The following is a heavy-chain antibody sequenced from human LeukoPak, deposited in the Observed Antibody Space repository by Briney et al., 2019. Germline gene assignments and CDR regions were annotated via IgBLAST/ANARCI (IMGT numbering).Heavy chain of an antibody. Sequence: GGSLRLSCAASGFSFSNYWMHCVRQTPGKGLVWVSRINTDGTSTSYADSVKGRFTISRDNAKNTLYLQVNSLRAEDTALYFCARSDSGDVDYWGQGTLVTVSS. CDR1: GFSFSNYW. D-gene: IGHD3-10*01. CDR2: INTDGTST. J-gene: IGHJ4*02. CDR3: ARSDSGDVDY. V-gene: IGHV3-74*01.